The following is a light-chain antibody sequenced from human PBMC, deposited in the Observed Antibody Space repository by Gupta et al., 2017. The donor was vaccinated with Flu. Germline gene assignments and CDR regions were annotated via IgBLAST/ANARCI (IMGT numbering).Light chain of an antibody. V-gene: IGKV3-11*01. CDR2: DAS. Sequence: IVLTQSPPTLSLSPGERATLSCRASQSVSSYLAWYQQKPGQAPRLLIYDASNRATGIPARFSGSGSGTDFTLTISSLEPEDFAVYYCQQRSNRPPLTFGGGTKVEIK. J-gene: IGKJ4*01. CDR1: QSVSSY. CDR3: QQRSNRPPLT.